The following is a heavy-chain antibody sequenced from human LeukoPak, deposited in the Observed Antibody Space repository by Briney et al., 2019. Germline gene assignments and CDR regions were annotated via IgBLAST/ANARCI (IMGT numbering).Heavy chain of an antibody. CDR2: ISWNSGSI. Sequence: GRSLRLSCAASGFTFDDYAMHWVRQAPGKGLEWVSGISWNSGSIGYADSVKGRFTISRDNAKNSLYLQMNSLRAEDTALYYCAKDGGQLVPLSYGIDVRGQGTTVTVSS. J-gene: IGHJ6*02. D-gene: IGHD6-6*01. CDR1: GFTFDDYA. V-gene: IGHV3-9*01. CDR3: AKDGGQLVPLSYGIDV.